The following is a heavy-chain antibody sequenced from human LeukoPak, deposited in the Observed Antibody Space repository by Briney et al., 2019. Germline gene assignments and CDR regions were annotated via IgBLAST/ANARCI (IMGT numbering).Heavy chain of an antibody. CDR2: FDPEDGET. D-gene: IGHD1-26*01. CDR1: GYTLTELS. CDR3: ATGRLGATKYYYYYMDV. V-gene: IGHV1-24*01. J-gene: IGHJ6*03. Sequence: ASVKVSCKVSGYTLTELSMHWVRQAPGKGLEWMGGFDPEDGETIYAQKFQGRVTMTEDTSTDTAYMELSSLRSEDTAVYYCATGRLGATKYYYYYMDVWGKGTTVTVSS.